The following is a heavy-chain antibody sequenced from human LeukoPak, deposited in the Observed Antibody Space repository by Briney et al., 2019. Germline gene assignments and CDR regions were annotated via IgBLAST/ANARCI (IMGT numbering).Heavy chain of an antibody. Sequence: GGSLRLSCAAAGFTFSSYAMSWVRQAPGKGLEWVSTISGSGAYTYYADSVKGRFTISRDNSKNSLYLQMNSLRAEDTAVYYCARAALSPRVLRWIDYWGQGTLVTVSS. V-gene: IGHV3-23*01. J-gene: IGHJ4*02. D-gene: IGHD4-23*01. CDR2: ISGSGAYT. CDR3: ARAALSPRVLRWIDY. CDR1: GFTFSSYA.